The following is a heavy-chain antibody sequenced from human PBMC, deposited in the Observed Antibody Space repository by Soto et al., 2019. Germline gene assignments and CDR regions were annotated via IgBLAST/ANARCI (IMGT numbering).Heavy chain of an antibody. V-gene: IGHV3-30-3*01. CDR1: GFTFSSYV. CDR2: ISYDGSNK. CDR3: ARVGQLWWVDY. Sequence: QVQLVESGGGVVQPGRSLRLSCAASGFTFSSYVMHWVRQAPGKGLEWVAVISYDGSNKYYADSVKGRFSISRDNSKNTLYLQINSLRAEDTAVYYRARVGQLWWVDYWGHGTVVTVSS. D-gene: IGHD5-18*01. J-gene: IGHJ4*01.